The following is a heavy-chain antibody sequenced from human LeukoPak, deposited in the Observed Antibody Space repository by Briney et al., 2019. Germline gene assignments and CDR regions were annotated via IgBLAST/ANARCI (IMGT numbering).Heavy chain of an antibody. CDR2: ISSSGSTI. J-gene: IGHJ6*03. CDR1: GFTFSSYE. CDR3: ARDFSYDILTGYFYYYYYYMDV. V-gene: IGHV3-48*03. D-gene: IGHD3-9*01. Sequence: AGGSLRLSCAASGFTFSSYEMNWVRQAPGKGLEWVSYISSSGSTIYYADSVKGRFTISRDNAKNSLYLQMNSLRAEDTAVYYCARDFSYDILTGYFYYYYYYMDVWGKGTTVTVSS.